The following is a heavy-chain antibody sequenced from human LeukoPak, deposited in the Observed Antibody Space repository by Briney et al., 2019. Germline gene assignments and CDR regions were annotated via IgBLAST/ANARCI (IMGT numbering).Heavy chain of an antibody. J-gene: IGHJ4*02. CDR3: ARREPGCLGFDY. CDR2: IYHRGNN. CDR1: GGSISSSNW. D-gene: IGHD5/OR15-5a*01. V-gene: IGHV4-4*02. Sequence: SETLSLTCAASGGSISSSNWWSWVRQPPGKGLEWIVEIYHRGNNNYNHSLKSRVTISVDKSKNQFLLKLSSVAAADTAVYYCARREPGCLGFDYWGQGTMVTVSS.